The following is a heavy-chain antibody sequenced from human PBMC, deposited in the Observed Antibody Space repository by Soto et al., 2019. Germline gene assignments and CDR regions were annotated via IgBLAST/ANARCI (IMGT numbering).Heavy chain of an antibody. CDR1: GYTFTSYY. V-gene: IGHV1-46*03. J-gene: IGHJ4*02. Sequence: GASVKVSCKASGYTFTSYYMHWVRQAPGQGLDWMGIINPSGGSTSYAQKFQGRVTMTRDTSTSTVYMELSSLRSEDTAVYYCARDNYYGSGSYYNVYALDYWGQGTLVTVSS. CDR2: INPSGGST. D-gene: IGHD3-10*01. CDR3: ARDNYYGSGSYYNVYALDY.